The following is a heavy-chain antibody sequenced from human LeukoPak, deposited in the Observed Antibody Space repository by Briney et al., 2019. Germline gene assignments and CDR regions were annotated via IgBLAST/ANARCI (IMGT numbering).Heavy chain of an antibody. D-gene: IGHD3-3*01. CDR1: GFTFSSSA. CDR2: IVLGSGNT. J-gene: IGHJ4*02. V-gene: IGHV1-58*01. CDR3: AGGPYDFWSGQFDY. Sequence: ASVKVSCKASGFTFSSSAVQWVRQARGQRLEWIGWIVLGSGNTDYAQKFQERVTMTRDMSTSTAYLELSSLRSEDTAVYYCAGGPYDFWSGQFDYWGRGTLVTVSS.